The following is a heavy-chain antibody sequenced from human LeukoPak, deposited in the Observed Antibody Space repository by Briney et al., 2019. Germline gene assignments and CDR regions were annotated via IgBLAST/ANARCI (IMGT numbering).Heavy chain of an antibody. CDR2: ICTNDGST. Sequence: GGSLRLSCAASGVTFGDYTRRWVRQAAGEGLEWVSLICTNDGSTYYAASVKGGFTLFRDNRKNSLYLQMNILRAEDTALYYCAKAPPNTAMGLFDSWGQGTLVTVSS. J-gene: IGHJ4*02. CDR1: GVTFGDYT. V-gene: IGHV3-43*01. CDR3: AKAPPNTAMGLFDS. D-gene: IGHD5-18*01.